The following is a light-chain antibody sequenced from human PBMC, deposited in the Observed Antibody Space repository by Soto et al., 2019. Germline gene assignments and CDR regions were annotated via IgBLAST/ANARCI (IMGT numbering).Light chain of an antibody. J-gene: IGLJ2*01. CDR3: QSSDSSLSCVV. Sequence: QSVLTQPPSVSGAPGQRVTISCTGSSSNIGANYGVHWYQHLPGTAPQLLIYGNSYRPSGVPDRFSGSKSGTSASLAITGLQAADGAEYYGQSSDSSLSCVVFGGGTKVTVL. V-gene: IGLV1-40*01. CDR1: SSNIGANYG. CDR2: GNS.